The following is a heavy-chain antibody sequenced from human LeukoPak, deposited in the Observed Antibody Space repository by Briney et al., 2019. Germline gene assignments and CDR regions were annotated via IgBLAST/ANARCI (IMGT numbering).Heavy chain of an antibody. Sequence: SETLSLTCTVSGGSISSGSYYWSWIRQPAGKGLEWIGRIYTSGSTNYNPSLKSRVTISVDMSKNQFSLRLKSVTAADTAVYYCARGALLWFGAKMEYYFDSWGQGTPLTVSS. J-gene: IGHJ4*02. CDR2: IYTSGST. D-gene: IGHD3-10*01. CDR3: ARGALLWFGAKMEYYFDS. V-gene: IGHV4-61*02. CDR1: GGSISSGSYY.